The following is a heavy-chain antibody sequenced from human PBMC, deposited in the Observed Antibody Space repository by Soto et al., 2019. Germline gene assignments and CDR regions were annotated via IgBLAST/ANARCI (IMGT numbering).Heavy chain of an antibody. Sequence: QVQLQESGPGLVKPSQTLSLTCTVSGGPIRRRGYYWRWIRHRPGEGLEWIGFFYYSGITDYNPSLRRRVTISADTSRNQVFLNMYSVTAADTAVYYCASSGGPEGDWFDPWGQGTLVTVSS. CDR1: GGPIRRRGYY. V-gene: IGHV4-31*03. J-gene: IGHJ5*02. CDR3: ASSGGPEGDWFDP. CDR2: FYYSGIT. D-gene: IGHD2-15*01.